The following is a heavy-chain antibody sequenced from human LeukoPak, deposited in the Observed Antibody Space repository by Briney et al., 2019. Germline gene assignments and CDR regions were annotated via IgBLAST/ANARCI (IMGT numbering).Heavy chain of an antibody. J-gene: IGHJ4*02. Sequence: SETLSLTCAVSGGFINSDWWSWVRQPPGKGLEWVGEIYHSGTTNYNPSLKSRVTISVDKSKNQFSLKLTSVTAADTAVYYCAREMLYSSSWFLFDYWGQGTLVSVSS. CDR3: AREMLYSSSWFLFDY. D-gene: IGHD6-13*01. CDR2: IYHSGTT. V-gene: IGHV4-4*02. CDR1: GGFINSDW.